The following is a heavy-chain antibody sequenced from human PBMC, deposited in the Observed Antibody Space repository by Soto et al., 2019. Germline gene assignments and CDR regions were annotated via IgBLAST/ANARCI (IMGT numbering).Heavy chain of an antibody. CDR3: ARCRPPYDILPGHRSPPAAYYYYYCIDV. CDR1: GYTFTSYD. V-gene: IGHV1-8*01. J-gene: IGHJ6*03. Sequence: QVQLVQSGAEVKKPGASVKVSCKASGYTFTSYDINWVRQATGQVLEWMGWMNPNSGNTGYAQKYQGRVTMTRNTSISTAYMELRSLTSEDTAVYYCARCRPPYDILPGHRSPPAAYYYYYCIDVWCNGTTVTVSS. CDR2: MNPNSGNT. D-gene: IGHD3-9*01.